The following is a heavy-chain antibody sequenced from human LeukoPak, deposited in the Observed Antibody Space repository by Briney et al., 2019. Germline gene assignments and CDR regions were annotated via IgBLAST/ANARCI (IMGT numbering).Heavy chain of an antibody. Sequence: GGSLRLSCAASGFTFSSYAMSWVRQAPGKGLEWVSAISGSGGSTYYADSVKGRFTISRDNSKNTLYLQMNSLRAEDTAVYYCAKDIGGYSSSWYHYYYGMDVWGQGTTVTVSS. J-gene: IGHJ6*02. D-gene: IGHD6-13*01. CDR2: ISGSGGST. CDR3: AKDIGGYSSSWYHYYYGMDV. V-gene: IGHV3-23*01. CDR1: GFTFSSYA.